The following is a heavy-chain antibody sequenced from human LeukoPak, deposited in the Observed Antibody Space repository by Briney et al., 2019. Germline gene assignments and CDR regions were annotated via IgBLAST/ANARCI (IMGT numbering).Heavy chain of an antibody. CDR2: ISSSSSYI. J-gene: IGHJ4*02. Sequence: PGGSLRLYCAASGFTFSSYSMNWVRQAPGKGLEWVSSISSSSSYISYADSVEGRFTISRDNAKNSLYLQMNSLRAEDTAVYYCARAPRGSGWSHFFNWGQGTLVTVSS. V-gene: IGHV3-21*01. CDR1: GFTFSSYS. D-gene: IGHD6-19*01. CDR3: ARAPRGSGWSHFFN.